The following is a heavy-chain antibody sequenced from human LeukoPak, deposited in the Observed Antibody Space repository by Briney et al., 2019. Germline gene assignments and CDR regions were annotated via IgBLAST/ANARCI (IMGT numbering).Heavy chain of an antibody. CDR1: GGSFSGYY. Sequence: SETLSLTCAVYGGSFSGYYWSWIRQPPGKGLEWIGEINHSGSTNYNPSLKSRVTISVDTSKNQFSLKLSSVTAADTAVYYCARGRVVPAATYYFDYWGQGTLVTVSS. CDR3: ARGRVVPAATYYFDY. CDR2: INHSGST. D-gene: IGHD2-2*01. V-gene: IGHV4-34*01. J-gene: IGHJ4*02.